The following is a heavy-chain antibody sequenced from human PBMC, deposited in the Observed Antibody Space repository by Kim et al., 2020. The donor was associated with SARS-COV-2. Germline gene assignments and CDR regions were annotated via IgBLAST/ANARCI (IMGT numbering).Heavy chain of an antibody. D-gene: IGHD3-22*01. CDR1: GFTLTTCS. V-gene: IGHV3-21*01. CDR3: ARFDSSTYSFAFDL. CDR2: ISSSGSFI. Sequence: GGSLRLSCAASGFTLTTCSMNWVRQAPGKGLEWFSSISSSGSFIYYADSVKCRFTISIDIAKNSLHLQMDSLRAEDTAVYYCARFDSSTYSFAFDLWGR. J-gene: IGHJ2*01.